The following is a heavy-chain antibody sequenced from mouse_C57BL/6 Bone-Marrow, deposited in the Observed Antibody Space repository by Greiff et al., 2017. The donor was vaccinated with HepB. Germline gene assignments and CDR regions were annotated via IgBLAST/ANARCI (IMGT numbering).Heavy chain of an antibody. V-gene: IGHV1-69*01. CDR1: GYTFTSYW. D-gene: IGHD4-1*01. Sequence: QVQLQQPGAELVMPGASVKLSCKASGYTFTSYWMHWVKQRPGQGLEWIGEIDPSDSYTNYNQKFKGKSTLTVDKSSSTAYMQLSSLTSEDSAVYYCAREAGTWYFDVWGTVTTVTVSS. J-gene: IGHJ1*03. CDR3: AREAGTWYFDV. CDR2: IDPSDSYT.